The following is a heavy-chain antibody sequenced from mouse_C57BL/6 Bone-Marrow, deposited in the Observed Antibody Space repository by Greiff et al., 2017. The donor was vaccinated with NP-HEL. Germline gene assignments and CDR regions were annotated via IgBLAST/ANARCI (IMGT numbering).Heavy chain of an antibody. J-gene: IGHJ2*01. CDR3: ARLYYGSRWYFDY. CDR1: GFTFSSYA. Sequence: EVQRVESGGGLVKPGGSLKLSCAASGFTFSSYAMSWVRQTPEKRLEWVATISDGGSYTYYPDNVKGRFTISRDNAKNNLYLQMSHLKSEDTAMYYCARLYYGSRWYFDYWGQGTTLTVSS. V-gene: IGHV5-4*01. CDR2: ISDGGSYT. D-gene: IGHD1-1*01.